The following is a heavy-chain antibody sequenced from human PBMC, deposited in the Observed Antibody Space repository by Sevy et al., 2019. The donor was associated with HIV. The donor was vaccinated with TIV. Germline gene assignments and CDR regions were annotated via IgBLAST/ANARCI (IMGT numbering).Heavy chain of an antibody. CDR2: IKSKTDGGTT. Sequence: GGSLRLSCAASGFTFSIAWMSWVRQTPGKGLEWVGRIKSKTDGGTTDYAAPVRGRFTISRDDSKNTLYLQMNNLKTGDTALYYCTIDGLFDPWGQGTLVTVSS. J-gene: IGHJ5*02. CDR1: GFTFSIAW. V-gene: IGHV3-15*01. CDR3: TIDGLFDP.